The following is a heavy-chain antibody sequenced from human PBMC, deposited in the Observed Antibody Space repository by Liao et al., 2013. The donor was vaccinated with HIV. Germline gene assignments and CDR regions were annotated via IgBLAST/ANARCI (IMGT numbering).Heavy chain of an antibody. CDR3: ARELPVITRRRFFDL. J-gene: IGHJ4*02. CDR1: GGSFSAYY. CDR2: INHSGGT. V-gene: IGHV4-34*01. D-gene: IGHD2/OR15-2a*01. Sequence: QVRLQQWGAGLLKPSETLSLSCAVYGGSFSAYYWSWIRQSPGKGLEWIGEINHSGGTNYNPSLEGRSTISIDTSKNQFSLRLTSLTAADTAVYYCARELPVITRRRFFDLWGQGTLVSVSA.